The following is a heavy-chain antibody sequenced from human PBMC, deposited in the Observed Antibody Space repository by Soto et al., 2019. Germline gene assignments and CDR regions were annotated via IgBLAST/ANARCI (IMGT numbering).Heavy chain of an antibody. CDR3: ARSGYSSGWYHWYFDF. Sequence: QVQLVQSGAEVEKPGASVKASCKASGYTFIHYAIHWVRQAPGQRLEWMGWINGGNGNTKYSQKFQGRVTITMDTSASTAYMELISLRSEDTAVYFCARSGYSSGWYHWYFDFWGRGTLVTVSS. V-gene: IGHV1-3*01. D-gene: IGHD6-19*01. CDR1: GYTFIHYA. J-gene: IGHJ2*01. CDR2: INGGNGNT.